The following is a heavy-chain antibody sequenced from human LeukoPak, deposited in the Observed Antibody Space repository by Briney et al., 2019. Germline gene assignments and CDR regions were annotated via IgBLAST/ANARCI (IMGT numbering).Heavy chain of an antibody. CDR3: ARDIAAAGTDFFDY. CDR2: ISGSGGST. V-gene: IGHV3-23*01. Sequence: PGGSLRLSCAASGFTFSSYGMSWVRQAPGKGLEWVSAISGSGGSTYYADSVKGRFTISRDNSKNTLYLQMNSLRAEDTAVYYCARDIAAAGTDFFDYWGQGTLVTVSS. CDR1: GFTFSSYG. J-gene: IGHJ4*02. D-gene: IGHD6-13*01.